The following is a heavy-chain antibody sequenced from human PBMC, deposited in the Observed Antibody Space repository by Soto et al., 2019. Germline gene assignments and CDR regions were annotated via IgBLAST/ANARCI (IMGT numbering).Heavy chain of an antibody. CDR1: GYTFTGYY. Sequence: AAVKVSCKACGYTFTGYYMHWVRQAPGQGLEWMGWINPNSGGTNYAQKFQGWVTMTRDTSISTAYMELSRLRSDDTAVYYCARAGSYYYDSSGYFYWGQGTLVTVSS. V-gene: IGHV1-2*04. CDR3: ARAGSYYYDSSGYFY. CDR2: INPNSGGT. D-gene: IGHD3-22*01. J-gene: IGHJ4*02.